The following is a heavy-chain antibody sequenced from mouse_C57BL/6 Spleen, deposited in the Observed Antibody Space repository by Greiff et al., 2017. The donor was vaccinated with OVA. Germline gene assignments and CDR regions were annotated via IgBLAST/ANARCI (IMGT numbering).Heavy chain of an antibody. CDR2: IYPGSGST. CDR3: AREGFYGNWAMDY. V-gene: IGHV1-55*01. D-gene: IGHD2-1*01. J-gene: IGHJ4*01. Sequence: QVHVKQPGAELVKPGASVQMSCKASGYTFTSYWITWVKQRPGQGLEWIGDIYPGSGSTNYNEKFKSKATLTVDTSSSTAYMQLSSLTSEDSAVYYCAREGFYGNWAMDYWGQGTSVTVSS. CDR1: GYTFTSYW.